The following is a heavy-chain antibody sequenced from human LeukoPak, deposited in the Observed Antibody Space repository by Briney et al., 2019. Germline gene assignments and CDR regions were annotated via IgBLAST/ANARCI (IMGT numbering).Heavy chain of an antibody. Sequence: GGSLRLSCAASGFTFSGYSMNWVRQPPGKGLEWVSYTSSSSSTIYYADSVKGRFTISRDNAKNSLYLQMNSLRAEDTAVYYCARATDYGGDYWGQGTLVTVSS. CDR1: GFTFSGYS. CDR2: TSSSSSTI. D-gene: IGHD4-17*01. J-gene: IGHJ4*02. CDR3: ARATDYGGDY. V-gene: IGHV3-48*01.